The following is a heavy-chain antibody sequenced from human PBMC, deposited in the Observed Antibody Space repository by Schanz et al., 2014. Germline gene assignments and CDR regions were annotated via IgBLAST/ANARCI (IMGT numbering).Heavy chain of an antibody. CDR1: GFRFDDYA. CDR3: ARDGAELYYFDD. V-gene: IGHV3-9*01. D-gene: IGHD1-1*01. Sequence: EVQLVESGGGLVQPGRSLRLSCVASGFRFDDYAMHWVRQAPGKGLEWVSYISGSSSTKYYADSVKGRFTISRDNAKNSLYLQMNGLRAEDTAVFYCARDGAELYYFDDWGQGTLVTVSS. J-gene: IGHJ4*02. CDR2: ISGSSSTK.